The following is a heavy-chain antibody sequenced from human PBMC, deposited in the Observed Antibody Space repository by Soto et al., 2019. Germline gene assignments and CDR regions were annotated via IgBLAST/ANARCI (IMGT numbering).Heavy chain of an antibody. D-gene: IGHD5-12*01. CDR1: GGSISSSSYY. Sequence: SETLSLTCTVSGGSISSSSYYWGWIRQPPGKGLEWIGYIYYSGSTNYNPSLKSRVTISVDTSKNQFSLKLSSVTAADTAVYYCARSGFDYYYYGMDVWGQGTTVTVSS. CDR3: ARSGFDYYYYGMDV. J-gene: IGHJ6*02. V-gene: IGHV4-61*05. CDR2: IYYSGST.